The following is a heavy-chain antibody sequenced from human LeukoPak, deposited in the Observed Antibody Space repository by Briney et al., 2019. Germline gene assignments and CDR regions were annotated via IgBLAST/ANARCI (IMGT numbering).Heavy chain of an antibody. CDR2: IYHSGST. V-gene: IGHV4-38-2*01. CDR1: GFTFSSYA. J-gene: IGHJ3*02. Sequence: GSLRLSCAASGFTFSSYAMSWVRQAPGKGLEWIGNIYHSGSTYYNPSLKSRVTISVDTSKNQFSLKLSSVTAADTAVYYCASYGWYRSRDAIDIWGQGTMVTVSS. CDR3: ASYGWYRSRDAIDI. D-gene: IGHD6-19*01.